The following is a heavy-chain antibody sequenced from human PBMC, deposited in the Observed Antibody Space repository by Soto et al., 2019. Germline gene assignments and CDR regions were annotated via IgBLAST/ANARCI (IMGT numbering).Heavy chain of an antibody. CDR3: ARRSTSSGYGMDV. CDR1: GGSFSGYY. Sequence: SETLSLTCAVYGGSFSGYYWSWIRQPPGKGLEWIGEINHSGSTNYNPSLKSRVTISVDTSKNQFSLKLSSVNAADTAVYYCARRSTSSGYGMDVWGQGTTVTVSS. D-gene: IGHD2-2*01. CDR2: INHSGST. J-gene: IGHJ6*02. V-gene: IGHV4-34*01.